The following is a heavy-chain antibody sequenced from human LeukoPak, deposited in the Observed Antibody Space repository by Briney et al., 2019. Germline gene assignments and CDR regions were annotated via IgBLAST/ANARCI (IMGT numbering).Heavy chain of an antibody. Sequence: VGSLRLSCAASGFTFSGSAMHWVRQASGKGLEWVGRIRSKANSYATAYAASVKGRFTISRDDSKNTAYLQMNSLKTEDTAVYYCTRPSDTAMARFDYWGQGTLVTVSS. CDR3: TRPSDTAMARFDY. CDR2: IRSKANSYAT. CDR1: GFTFSGSA. V-gene: IGHV3-73*01. J-gene: IGHJ4*02. D-gene: IGHD5-18*01.